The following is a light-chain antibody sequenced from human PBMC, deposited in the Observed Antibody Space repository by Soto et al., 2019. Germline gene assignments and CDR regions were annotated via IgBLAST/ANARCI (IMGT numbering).Light chain of an antibody. CDR2: DVT. V-gene: IGLV2-14*03. CDR3: SSYSITNTPYV. J-gene: IGLJ1*01. CDR1: SSDVGGYNF. Sequence: QSALTQPASVSGSPGQSITISCTGTSSDVGGYNFVSWYQHHPGRAPKLMIYDVTDRPSGVSNRFSGSKSGNTASLTISGLQADDEADYYCSSYSITNTPYVLGTGTKLTVL.